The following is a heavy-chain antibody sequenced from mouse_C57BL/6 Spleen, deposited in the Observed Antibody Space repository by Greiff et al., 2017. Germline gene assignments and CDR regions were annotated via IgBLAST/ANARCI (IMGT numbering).Heavy chain of an antibody. CDR3: ARAGTTDSRYFDY. J-gene: IGHJ2*01. V-gene: IGHV1-82*01. CDR1: GYAFSSSW. D-gene: IGHD1-1*01. CDR2: IYPGDGDT. Sequence: VQLQQSGPELVKPGASVKISCKASGYAFSSSWMNWVKQRPGKGLEWIGRIYPGDGDTNYNGKFKGKATLTADKSSSTAYMQLSSLTSEDSAVYFCARAGTTDSRYFDYWGQGTTLTVSS.